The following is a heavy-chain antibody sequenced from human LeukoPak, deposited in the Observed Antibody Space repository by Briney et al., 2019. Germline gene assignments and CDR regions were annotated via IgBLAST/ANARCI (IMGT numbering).Heavy chain of an antibody. Sequence: GGSLRLSCAASGFILSSYAMSWVRQAPGKGLEWVSGISGSGGSTYYADSVKGRFTISRDSSNSTLYLQMNSLRAEDTAVYYCAKGSGSSCYSPCDYWGQGILVTVSS. CDR2: ISGSGGST. CDR1: GFILSSYA. V-gene: IGHV3-23*01. J-gene: IGHJ4*02. CDR3: AKGSGSSCYSPCDY. D-gene: IGHD2-15*01.